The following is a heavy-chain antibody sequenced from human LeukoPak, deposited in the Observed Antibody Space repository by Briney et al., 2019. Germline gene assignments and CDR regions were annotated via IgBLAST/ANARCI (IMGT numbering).Heavy chain of an antibody. Sequence: SETLSLTCTVSGGSISSSSYYWGWIRQPPGKGLEWIGSIYYSGSTYYNPSLKSRVTISVDTSKNQFSLKLSSVTAADTAVYYCARSVAGIGGVGAFDIWGQGTMVTVSS. CDR3: ARSVAGIGGVGAFDI. CDR2: IYYSGST. J-gene: IGHJ3*02. D-gene: IGHD6-19*01. V-gene: IGHV4-39*07. CDR1: GGSISSSSYY.